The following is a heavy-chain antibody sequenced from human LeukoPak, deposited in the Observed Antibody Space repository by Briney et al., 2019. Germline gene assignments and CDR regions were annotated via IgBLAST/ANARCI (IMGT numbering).Heavy chain of an antibody. J-gene: IGHJ4*02. CDR1: GFTFSSYG. CDR3: APGGDYTFFDY. Sequence: PGGSLRLSCAASGFTFSSYGMHWVRQAPGKGLEWVALISFDGGNKHYADSVKGRFTISRDNSKNTLYLRVNSLRAEDTAVYYCAPGGDYTFFDYWGQGTLVTVSS. CDR2: ISFDGGNK. D-gene: IGHD4-17*01. V-gene: IGHV3-30*03.